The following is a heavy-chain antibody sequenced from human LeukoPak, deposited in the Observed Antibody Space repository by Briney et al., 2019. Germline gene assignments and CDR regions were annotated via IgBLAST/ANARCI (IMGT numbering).Heavy chain of an antibody. CDR3: ARDSERAYYYDSSGYYPADYFDY. CDR2: IIPIFGIA. J-gene: IGHJ4*02. Sequence: SVKVSCKASGGTFSSYAISWVRQAPGQGLEWMGRIIPIFGIANYAQNFQGRVTITADKSTSTAYMELSSLRSEDTAVYYCARDSERAYYYDSSGYYPADYFDYWGQGTLVTVSS. V-gene: IGHV1-69*04. D-gene: IGHD3-22*01. CDR1: GGTFSSYA.